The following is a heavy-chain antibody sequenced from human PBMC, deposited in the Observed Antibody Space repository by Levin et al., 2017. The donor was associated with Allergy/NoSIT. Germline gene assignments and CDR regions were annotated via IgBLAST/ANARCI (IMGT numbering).Heavy chain of an antibody. D-gene: IGHD6-6*01. V-gene: IGHV3-43*01. J-gene: IGHJ4*02. CDR3: ARLESSSVWYYFDY. CDR2: ITWDAGSI. CDR1: GFIFDDFS. Sequence: GGSLRLSCAASGFIFDDFSMHWVRQAPGKGLEWVAIITWDAGSIFYADSVKGRFTISRDNSKNPLYLEMNDLTTEDTALYCCARLESSSVWYYFDYWGQGTLVTVSS.